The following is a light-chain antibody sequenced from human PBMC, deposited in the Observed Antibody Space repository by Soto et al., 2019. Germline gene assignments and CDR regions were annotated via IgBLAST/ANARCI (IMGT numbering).Light chain of an antibody. CDR1: QSVSSNS. Sequence: EIVWMRSAGTLTVSKGEGDTLSCRASQSVSSNSLAWYQQKPGQAPRLLIYGASTRATGIPARFSGSGSGTDFTLTISRLEAEDFAVYYCQQSSSSPITFGQGTRLDIK. CDR3: QQSSSSPIT. J-gene: IGKJ5*01. CDR2: GAS. V-gene: IGKV3-20*01.